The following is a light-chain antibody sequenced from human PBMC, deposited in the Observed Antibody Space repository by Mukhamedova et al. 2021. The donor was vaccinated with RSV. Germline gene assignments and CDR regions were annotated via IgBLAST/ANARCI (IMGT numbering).Light chain of an antibody. CDR2: DAS. J-gene: IGKJ4*01. CDR3: QQRTNWPPT. Sequence: SCRASQSVDDYLAWYQHKPGQAPRLLIFDASSRATAIPVRFSGSGSGTDFTLTISSLEPEDFAVYYCQQRTNWPPTFGGGTKVEI. CDR1: QSVDDY. V-gene: IGKV3-11*01.